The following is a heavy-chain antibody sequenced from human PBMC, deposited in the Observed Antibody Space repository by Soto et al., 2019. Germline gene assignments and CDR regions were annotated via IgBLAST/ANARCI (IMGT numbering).Heavy chain of an antibody. CDR2: IYYSGST. V-gene: IGHV4-39*01. Sequence: SETLSLTCTVSGGSISSSSYYWGWIRQPPGKGLEWIGSIYYSGSTYYNTSLKSRGTISVDTSKNQFSLKLSSVTAADTAVYYCAGLKYFHSRDYLVHWGQGTRVPVSS. CDR3: AGLKYFHSRDYLVH. D-gene: IGHD3-22*01. J-gene: IGHJ4*02. CDR1: GGSISSSSYY.